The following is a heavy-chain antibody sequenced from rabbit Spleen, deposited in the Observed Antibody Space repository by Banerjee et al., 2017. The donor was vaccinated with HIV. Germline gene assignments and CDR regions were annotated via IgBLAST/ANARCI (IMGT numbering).Heavy chain of an antibody. J-gene: IGHJ4*01. V-gene: IGHV1S45*01. D-gene: IGHD4-1*01. CDR1: GFSFSNKAV. Sequence: QQQLVESGGGLVKPGASLTLTCKASGFSFSNKAVMCWVRQAPGKGLEWIACINAVTGKAVYASWAKGRFTFSKTSSTTVTLQMTSLTAADTAAYFCARDGYSRGWGIILYYFNLWGPGTLVTVS. CDR2: INAVTGKA. CDR3: ARDGYSRGWGIILYYFNL.